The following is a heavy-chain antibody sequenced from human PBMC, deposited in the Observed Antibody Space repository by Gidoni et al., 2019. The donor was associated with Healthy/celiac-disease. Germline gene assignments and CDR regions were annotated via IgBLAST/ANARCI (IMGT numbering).Heavy chain of an antibody. D-gene: IGHD3-3*01. Sequence: EVQLVESGGGLVQPGGSLRLSCAASGFTFSSYWMSWVRQAPGKGLEWVANIKQDGSEKYYVDSVKGRFTISRDNAKNSLYLQMNSLRAEDTAVYYCARSNYDFWSGSIGGVFDYWGQGTLVTVSS. J-gene: IGHJ4*02. CDR3: ARSNYDFWSGSIGGVFDY. CDR1: GFTFSSYW. V-gene: IGHV3-7*01. CDR2: IKQDGSEK.